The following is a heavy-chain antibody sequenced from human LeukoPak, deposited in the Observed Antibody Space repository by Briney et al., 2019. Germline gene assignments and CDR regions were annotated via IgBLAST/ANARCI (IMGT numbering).Heavy chain of an antibody. Sequence: GGSLRLSCAASGFTFDDYAMHWVRQAPGKGLEWVSGISWNRGSIGYADSVKGRFTISRDNAKNSLYLQMNSLRAEDMALYYCAKDMRRGGYYDFWSGYSPFDYWGQGTLVTVSS. J-gene: IGHJ4*02. D-gene: IGHD3-3*01. CDR2: ISWNRGSI. CDR1: GFTFDDYA. CDR3: AKDMRRGGYYDFWSGYSPFDY. V-gene: IGHV3-9*03.